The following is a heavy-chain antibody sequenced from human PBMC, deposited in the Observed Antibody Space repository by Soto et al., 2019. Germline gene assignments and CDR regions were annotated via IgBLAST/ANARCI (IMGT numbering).Heavy chain of an antibody. J-gene: IGHJ1*01. V-gene: IGHV4-38-2*01. CDR3: AVGYCSSPSCSREYYQH. Sequence: SQTLSLTCAVSGCSISSGYYWAWLLHPPGKGLEWIGTIYHSGSTFHNPSLKSRVNISVDTSKNQFSLRLSSVTAADTAVYYCAVGYCSSPSCSREYYQHWGKGTLIT. CDR1: GCSISSGYY. CDR2: IYHSGST. D-gene: IGHD2-2*01.